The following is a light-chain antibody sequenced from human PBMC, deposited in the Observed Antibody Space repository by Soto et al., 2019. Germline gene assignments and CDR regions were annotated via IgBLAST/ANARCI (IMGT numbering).Light chain of an antibody. CDR1: QIINTW. J-gene: IGKJ3*01. CDR3: QQYETYSGT. Sequence: DIQMTQSPSSLSASVGDRVTITCRASQIINTWLAWYQQKPGKAPKLVIYRASNLVNGVPSRFSGRVSGTEFTLTISSLRPDDFSIYYCQQYETYSGTFGPGTTVDL. CDR2: RAS. V-gene: IGKV1-5*03.